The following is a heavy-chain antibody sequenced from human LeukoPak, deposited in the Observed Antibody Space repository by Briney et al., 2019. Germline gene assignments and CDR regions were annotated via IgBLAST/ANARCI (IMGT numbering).Heavy chain of an antibody. CDR1: GYTFTGYY. D-gene: IGHD6-19*01. J-gene: IGHJ5*02. Sequence: ASVTVSFKASGYTFTGYYMHWVRQPPGQGIEWMGWINLNSGGTNYAQKFQGRVTMTRDTSTSTAYMELSRLRSDDTAVYYCARDSGQWRVSSWFDPWGQGTLGTVSS. CDR2: INLNSGGT. V-gene: IGHV1-2*02. CDR3: ARDSGQWRVSSWFDP.